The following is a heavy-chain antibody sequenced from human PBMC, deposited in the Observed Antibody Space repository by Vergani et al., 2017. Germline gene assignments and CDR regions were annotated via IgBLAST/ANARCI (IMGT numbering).Heavy chain of an antibody. CDR1: GYSISSGYY. CDR3: ARDSYGPNYDLWSGYPTFGY. V-gene: IGHV4-38-2*02. Sequence: QVQLQQWGAGLLKPSETLSLTCAVSGYSISSGYYWGWIRQPPGKGLEWIGSIYHSGSTYYNPSLKSRVTISVDTSKNQFSRMLSSVTAADTAVYYWARDSYGPNYDLWSGYPTFGYWGQGTLVTVSS. J-gene: IGHJ4*02. D-gene: IGHD3-3*01. CDR2: IYHSGST.